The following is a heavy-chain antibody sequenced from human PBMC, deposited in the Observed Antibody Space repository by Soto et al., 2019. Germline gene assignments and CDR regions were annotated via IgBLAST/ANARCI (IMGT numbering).Heavy chain of an antibody. D-gene: IGHD3-10*01. CDR1: GYTFTSYD. CDR2: MNPNSGNT. J-gene: IGHJ6*03. V-gene: IGHV1-8*01. Sequence: QVPLVQSGAEVKKPGASVKVSCKASGYTFTSYDINWVRQATGQGLEWMGWMNPNSGNTGYAQQFQGRVTMTRNTSITTAYMELSSLRSEDTAVYYCARGVVRGVQYWNYYYYMDVWGKGTTVTVSS. CDR3: ARGVVRGVQYWNYYYYMDV.